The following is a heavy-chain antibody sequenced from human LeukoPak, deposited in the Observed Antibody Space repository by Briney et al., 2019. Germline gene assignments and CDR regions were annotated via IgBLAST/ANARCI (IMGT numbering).Heavy chain of an antibody. CDR2: ISWNSGSI. CDR3: AKGYSSSWSIDY. D-gene: IGHD6-13*01. V-gene: IGHV3-9*01. J-gene: IGHJ4*02. CDR1: GFTFDDYA. Sequence: GGSLRLSCAASGFTFDDYAMHWGRHAPGEGLEWVSGISWNSGSIGYADSVKGRFTISRDNAKNSLYLQMNSLRAEDTALYYCAKGYSSSWSIDYWGQGTLVTVSS.